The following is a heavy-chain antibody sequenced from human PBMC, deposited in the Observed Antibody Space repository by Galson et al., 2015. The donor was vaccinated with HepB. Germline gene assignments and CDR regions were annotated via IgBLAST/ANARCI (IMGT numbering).Heavy chain of an antibody. J-gene: IGHJ4*02. Sequence: SLRLSCAASGFTFSNYGMHWVRQAPGKGLEWVTLISYDGSKKYYVDSVKGRFTISRDNSKNTLYLQMNSLRAEDTAVYYCAKDPYYYDSSGYLGDWGQGTLVTVSS. CDR2: ISYDGSKK. D-gene: IGHD3-22*01. V-gene: IGHV3-30*18. CDR1: GFTFSNYG. CDR3: AKDPYYYDSSGYLGD.